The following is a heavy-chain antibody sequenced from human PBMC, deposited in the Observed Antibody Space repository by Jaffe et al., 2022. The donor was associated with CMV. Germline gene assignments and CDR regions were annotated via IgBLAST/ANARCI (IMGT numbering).Heavy chain of an antibody. CDR1: GFTFSSYS. V-gene: IGHV3-21*01. Sequence: EVQLVESGGGLVKPGGSLRLSCAASGFTFSSYSMNWVRQAPGKGLEWVSSISSSSSYIYYADSVKGRFTISRDNAKNSLYLQMNSLRAEDTAVYYCARDHGDSWGYNWFDPWGQGTLVTVSS. CDR3: ARDHGDSWGYNWFDP. D-gene: IGHD4-17*01. J-gene: IGHJ5*02. CDR2: ISSSSSYI.